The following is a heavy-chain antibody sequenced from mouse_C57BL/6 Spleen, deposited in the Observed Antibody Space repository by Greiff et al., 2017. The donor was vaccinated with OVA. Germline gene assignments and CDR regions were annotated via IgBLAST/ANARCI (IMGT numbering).Heavy chain of an antibody. V-gene: IGHV7-3*01. Sequence: EVQGVESGGGLVQPGGSLSLSCAASGFTFTDYYMSWVRQPPGTALEWLGFIRNKANGYTTEYSASVKGRFTISRDNSQSILYLQMNALRAEDSATYYCARSHSKGTWFAYWGQGTLVTVSA. J-gene: IGHJ3*01. CDR3: ARSHSKGTWFAY. D-gene: IGHD2-5*01. CDR1: GFTFTDYY. CDR2: IRNKANGYTT.